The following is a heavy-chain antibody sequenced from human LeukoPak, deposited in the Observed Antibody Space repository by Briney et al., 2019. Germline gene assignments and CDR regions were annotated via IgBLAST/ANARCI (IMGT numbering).Heavy chain of an antibody. V-gene: IGHV4-39*07. CDR2: IYYSGST. CDR3: ARDSSGGNLD. D-gene: IGHD4-23*01. Sequence: SETLSLTCTVSGGSISSSSYYWGWIRQPPGKGLEWIGSIYYSGSTYYNPSLKSRVTISVDTSKNQFSLKLSSVTAADTAVYYCARDSSGGNLDWGQGTLVTVSS. J-gene: IGHJ4*02. CDR1: GGSISSSSYY.